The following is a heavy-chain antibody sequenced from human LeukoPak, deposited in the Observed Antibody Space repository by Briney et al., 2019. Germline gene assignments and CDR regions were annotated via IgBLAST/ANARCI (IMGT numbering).Heavy chain of an antibody. CDR3: ARGAVYYFPFDY. Sequence: SETLSLTCTVSGGSISSYYWSWIRQPPGKGLEWIGYIYYSGSTNYNPSLKSRVTISVDTSKNQFSLKLSSVTAADTAVYYCARGAVYYFPFDYWGQGTLVTVSS. CDR1: GGSISSYY. V-gene: IGHV4-59*01. CDR2: IYYSGST. J-gene: IGHJ4*02. D-gene: IGHD3-22*01.